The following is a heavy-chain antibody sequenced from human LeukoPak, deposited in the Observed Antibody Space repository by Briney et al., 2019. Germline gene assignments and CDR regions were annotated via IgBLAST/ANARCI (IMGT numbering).Heavy chain of an antibody. V-gene: IGHV1-69*05. D-gene: IGHD6-13*01. CDR3: ARDSSSWYESTT. CDR1: GGTFSSYA. J-gene: IGHJ5*02. CDR2: IIHIFGTA. Sequence: SVKVSCKASGGTFSSYAISWVRQAPGQGLEWMGGIIHIFGTANYAQKFLGRVTITTDESTSTAYIELSSLRSEDTAVYYCARDSSSWYESTTWGQGTLVTVSS.